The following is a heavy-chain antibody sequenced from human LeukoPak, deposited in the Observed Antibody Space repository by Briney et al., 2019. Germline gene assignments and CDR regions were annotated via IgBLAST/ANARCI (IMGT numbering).Heavy chain of an antibody. CDR1: GLTFSSYA. D-gene: IGHD3-22*01. V-gene: IGHV3-23*01. J-gene: IGHJ4*02. CDR3: AKMGYYESSDFFDY. CDR2: ISGDGGSA. Sequence: GGSLRLSCAASGLTFSSYARSWVRRAPGKGLEWVSAISGDGGSAYYSDSVKGRFTISRDNSKNTLYLQMHSLRAEDTAVYYCAKMGYYESSDFFDYWGQGTLVTVSS.